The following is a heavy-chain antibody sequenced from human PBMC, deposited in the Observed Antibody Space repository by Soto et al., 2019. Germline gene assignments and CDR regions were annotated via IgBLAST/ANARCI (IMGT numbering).Heavy chain of an antibody. V-gene: IGHV3-30*18. CDR3: ANDLAAYSSSWPADY. CDR1: GFTFSSYG. J-gene: IGHJ4*02. D-gene: IGHD6-13*01. Sequence: GGSLRLSCGASGFTFSSYGMHWVRQAPGKGLEWVALTSHDGSNKYYADSVKGRFTISRDNSKNTLYLQMNSLRAEDTAVYYCANDLAAYSSSWPADYWGRGTLVTVSS. CDR2: TSHDGSNK.